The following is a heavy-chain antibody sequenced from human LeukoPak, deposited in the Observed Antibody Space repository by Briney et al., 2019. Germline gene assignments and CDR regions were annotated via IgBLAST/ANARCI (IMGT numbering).Heavy chain of an antibody. CDR3: ARGLRSGGIDY. CDR1: GFTFSSYA. J-gene: IGHJ4*02. CDR2: ISSNGGST. D-gene: IGHD3-10*01. V-gene: IGHV3-64*02. Sequence: GGSLRLSCAASGFTFSSYAMHWVRQAPGKGLEYVSAISSNGGSTYYADSVKGRFTISRDNSKNTLYLQMGSLRAGDMAVYYCARGLRSGGIDYWGQGTLVTVSS.